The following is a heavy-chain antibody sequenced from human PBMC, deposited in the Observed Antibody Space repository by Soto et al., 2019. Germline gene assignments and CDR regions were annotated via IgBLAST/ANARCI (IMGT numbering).Heavy chain of an antibody. CDR1: GFTFSSYE. D-gene: IGHD3-3*01. J-gene: IGHJ4*02. Sequence: GGSLRLSCAASGFTFSSYEMNWVRQAPGKGLEWVSYISSSGSTIYYADSVEGRFTISRDNSKNTLYLQMNSLRAEDTAVYYCAKDQPYDFWSGYYPGYFDYWGQGTLVTVSS. CDR2: ISSSGSTI. V-gene: IGHV3-48*03. CDR3: AKDQPYDFWSGYYPGYFDY.